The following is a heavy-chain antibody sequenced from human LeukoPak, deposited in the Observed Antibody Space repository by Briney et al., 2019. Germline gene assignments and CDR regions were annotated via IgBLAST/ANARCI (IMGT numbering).Heavy chain of an antibody. D-gene: IGHD2-21*01. CDR1: GFTLSSYA. V-gene: IGHV3-23*01. Sequence: GGSLRLSCAASGFTLSSYAMSWVRQAPGKGLEWVSAISVSRNTYHADSVKGRFTISRDSSKNTLYLQMNRLRAEDAAVYYCARGPSRRVLGPYSTSKNGFDYWGQGTLVTVSS. J-gene: IGHJ4*02. CDR2: ISVSRNT. CDR3: ARGPSRRVLGPYSTSKNGFDY.